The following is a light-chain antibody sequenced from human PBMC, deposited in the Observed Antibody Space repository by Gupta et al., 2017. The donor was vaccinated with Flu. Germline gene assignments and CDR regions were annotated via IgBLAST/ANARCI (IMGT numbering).Light chain of an antibody. CDR3: TQSDTAPYN. V-gene: IGKV1-39*01. J-gene: IGKJ2*01. CDR1: QNINNY. CDR2: AAS. Sequence: IQMTESPSSLSASVGDRVTVTGRTSQNINNYLIGYRQKPEKAPSQLINAASRLQNGVPSRFSCSGSGTDFALTISSPQTDDFATYFCTQSDTAPYNFGQGTRLEI.